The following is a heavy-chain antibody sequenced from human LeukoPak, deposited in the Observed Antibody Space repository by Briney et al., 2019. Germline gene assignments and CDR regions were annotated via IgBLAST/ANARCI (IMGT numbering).Heavy chain of an antibody. CDR2: VYYSGIT. CDR1: GGSISSDY. Sequence: SETLSLTCTVSGGSISSDYWSWIRQPPGKGLEWIGYVYYSGITNYNPSLKSRVTISVGTSKNHFSLKLSSVTAADTAVYYCARGSAFDYWGQGTLVTVSS. V-gene: IGHV4-59*08. CDR3: ARGSAFDY. J-gene: IGHJ4*02.